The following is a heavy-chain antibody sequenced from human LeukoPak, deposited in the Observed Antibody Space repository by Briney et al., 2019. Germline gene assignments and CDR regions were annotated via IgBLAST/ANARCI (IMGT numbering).Heavy chain of an antibody. D-gene: IGHD6-13*01. CDR1: GFTFNTFN. J-gene: IGHJ5*02. CDR3: ARESGIAAAGGTNWFDP. V-gene: IGHV3-48*04. CDR2: ISSSSSTI. Sequence: GGSLRLSCAASGFTFNTFNMNWVRQAPGKGLEWVSYISSSSSTIYYADSVKGRFTISRDNAKNSLYLQMNSLRAEDTAVYYCARESGIAAAGGTNWFDPWGQGTLVTVSS.